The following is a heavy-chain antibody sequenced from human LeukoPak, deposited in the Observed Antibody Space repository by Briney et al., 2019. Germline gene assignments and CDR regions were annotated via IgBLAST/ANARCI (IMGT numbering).Heavy chain of an antibody. Sequence: PGGSLRLSCAASGFTFSSYSMNWVRQAPGKGLEWVSSISSSSSYIYYADSVKDRFTISRDNAKNSLYLQMNSLRAEDTAVYFCAREREQWHAFDIWGQGTMVTVSS. CDR2: ISSSSSYI. J-gene: IGHJ3*02. V-gene: IGHV3-21*01. D-gene: IGHD6-19*01. CDR1: GFTFSSYS. CDR3: AREREQWHAFDI.